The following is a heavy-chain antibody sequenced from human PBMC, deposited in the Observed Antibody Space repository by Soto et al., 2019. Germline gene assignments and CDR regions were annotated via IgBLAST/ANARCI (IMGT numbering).Heavy chain of an antibody. J-gene: IGHJ4*02. D-gene: IGHD3-16*01. CDR1: GFTVKGNY. CDR3: AGAYTYNYAFDY. Sequence: GGSLRLSCAPSGFTVKGNYVGWARQASGKGMEWVSIIFSAGMTYYTDSVKGRFTISKDISKNTLSLQMNSLRVDDTAVYFCAGAYTYNYAFDYWGLGTPVIVSS. V-gene: IGHV3-53*01. CDR2: IFSAGMT.